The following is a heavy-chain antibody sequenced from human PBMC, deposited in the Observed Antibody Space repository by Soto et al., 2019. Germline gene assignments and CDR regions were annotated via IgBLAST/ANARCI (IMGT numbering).Heavy chain of an antibody. D-gene: IGHD1-26*01. V-gene: IGHV3-23*01. CDR3: AKEWEYSGSYFDY. CDR1: GFSFSSHA. J-gene: IGHJ4*02. CDR2: ISGSGGST. Sequence: EVQLLESGGGLVQPGGSLRLSCAASGFSFSSHAMSWVRQAPGKGLEWVSVISGSGGSTYYADSVKGRFTISRDNSKNTLYLQMNSLRAEDTAVYYCAKEWEYSGSYFDYWGQGTLVTVSS.